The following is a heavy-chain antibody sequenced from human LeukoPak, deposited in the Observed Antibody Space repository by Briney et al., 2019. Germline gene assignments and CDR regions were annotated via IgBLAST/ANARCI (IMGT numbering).Heavy chain of an antibody. CDR2: IKPDGSAE. V-gene: IGHV3-7*01. Sequence: GGSLRLSCATSGFTFSSNWMSWVRHAPGRGLDWVANIKPDGSAEYYAASVKGRFTVSRDNAKNSLYLQMNRLRVEDTAVYYCARANNSSWHNWGQGTLVTVSS. CDR1: GFTFSSNW. J-gene: IGHJ4*02. CDR3: ARANNSSWHN. D-gene: IGHD6-13*01.